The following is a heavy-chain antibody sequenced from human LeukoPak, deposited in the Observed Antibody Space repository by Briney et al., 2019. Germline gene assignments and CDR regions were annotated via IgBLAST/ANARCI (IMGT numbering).Heavy chain of an antibody. V-gene: IGHV1-69*10. J-gene: IGHJ4*02. D-gene: IGHD3-22*01. Sequence: ASEKGSCKASGGTFSSYAISWVRQAPGQGLEWMGGIITIFGIANYAQKFQGRVTITADKSTSTAYMELSSLRSKDTAVYYCARVAEYDSSGYRFDYWGQGTLVTVSS. CDR3: ARVAEYDSSGYRFDY. CDR2: IITIFGIA. CDR1: GGTFSSYA.